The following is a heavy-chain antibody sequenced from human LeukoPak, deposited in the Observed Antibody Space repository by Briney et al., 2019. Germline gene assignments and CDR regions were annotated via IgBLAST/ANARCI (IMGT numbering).Heavy chain of an antibody. D-gene: IGHD2-2*01. V-gene: IGHV1-8*03. CDR1: GYTFTSYD. CDR3: ARGVRVVVPAARIPYYFDY. J-gene: IGHJ4*02. Sequence: ASVKVSCKASGYTFTSYDINWVRQATGQGLEWMGWMNPNSGNTGYAQKFQGRVTITRNTSISTAYMELSSLRSEDTAVYYCARGVRVVVPAARIPYYFDYWGQGTLVTVSS. CDR2: MNPNSGNT.